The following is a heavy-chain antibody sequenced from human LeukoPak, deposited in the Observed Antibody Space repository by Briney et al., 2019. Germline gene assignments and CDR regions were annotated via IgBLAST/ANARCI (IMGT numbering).Heavy chain of an antibody. Sequence: GRSLRLSCAASGFTVSSYAMSWVRQAPGKGLECDSSVSGSTGDTFYVDSVQGLFTISSANSSSTLYLQMNSLRVDDSAFCHCVCDCGLDYWGQGTLVTVAS. CDR2: VSGSTGDT. J-gene: IGHJ4*02. CDR1: GFTVSSYA. CDR3: VCDCGLDY. D-gene: IGHD2-21*01. V-gene: IGHV3-23*01.